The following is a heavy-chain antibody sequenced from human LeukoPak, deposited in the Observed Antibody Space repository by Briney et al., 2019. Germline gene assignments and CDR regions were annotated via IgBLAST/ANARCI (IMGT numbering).Heavy chain of an antibody. CDR2: IYSGSST. Sequence: GGSLRLSCAASGFTVRSNYMSRVRQAPGKGLEWVSLIYSGSSTYYADSVKGRFTISRDNSKSTLYIQMNSLRAEDTAVYYCARSKPKNMVRGLIMRRESRYYFDYWGQGTLVTVSS. J-gene: IGHJ4*02. CDR3: ARSKPKNMVRGLIMRRESRYYFDY. CDR1: GFTVRSNY. D-gene: IGHD3-10*01. V-gene: IGHV3-53*01.